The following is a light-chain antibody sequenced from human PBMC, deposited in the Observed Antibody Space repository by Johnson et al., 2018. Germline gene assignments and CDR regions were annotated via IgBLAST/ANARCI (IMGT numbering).Light chain of an antibody. Sequence: QSVLTQPPSVSAAPGQKVTISCSGSSSNIGNNYVSWYQQLPGTAPKLLIYENNKRPSGIPARFSGSKSGTSHTMGINGLHTGDEADYYCGTWDSSLSAGNVFGTGTKVTVL. CDR3: GTWDSSLSAGNV. CDR1: SSNIGNNY. CDR2: ENN. J-gene: IGLJ1*01. V-gene: IGLV1-51*02.